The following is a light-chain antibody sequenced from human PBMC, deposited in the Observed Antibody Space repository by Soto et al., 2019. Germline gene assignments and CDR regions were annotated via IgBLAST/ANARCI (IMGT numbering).Light chain of an antibody. Sequence: DIQMNQSPSSLSASVGDRVSITCRANQTIRNFFQWYQQKPGKVPKFLIYAASSLVDGVPSRFSGSGSGADFTLTISSLQPEDFATYYCQQSYSIPYTFGQGTKLDIK. CDR3: QQSYSIPYT. J-gene: IGKJ2*01. CDR1: QTIRNF. CDR2: AAS. V-gene: IGKV1-39*01.